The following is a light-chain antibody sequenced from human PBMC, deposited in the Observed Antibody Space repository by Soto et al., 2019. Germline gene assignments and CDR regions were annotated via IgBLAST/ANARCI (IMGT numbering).Light chain of an antibody. J-gene: IGLJ2*01. V-gene: IGLV1-44*01. CDR3: AAWDDSLNGVI. CDR2: SNN. CDR1: SSNIGSHT. Sequence: QSVLTQPPSAPGTPGQRITISCSGSSSNIGSHTVNWHQQVPGTAPKLLIYSNNERPSGVPDRFSGSKSGTSASLAISGLQSGDEADYYCAAWDDSLNGVIFGGGTKVTVL.